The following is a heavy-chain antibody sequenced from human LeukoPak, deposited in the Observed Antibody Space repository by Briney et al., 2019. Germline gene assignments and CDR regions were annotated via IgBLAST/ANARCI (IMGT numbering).Heavy chain of an antibody. CDR3: ARAYCSGGSCSYADY. Sequence: PVGSLRLSCAASGFSFSDYYMTWIRQAPGKGLEWIPYISSSGSTIYYADSVKGRFTISRDNAKNSLYLQMNSLRAEDTAVYYCARAYCSGGSCSYADYWGQGTLVTVSS. D-gene: IGHD2-15*01. CDR2: ISSSGSTI. V-gene: IGHV3-11*04. J-gene: IGHJ4*02. CDR1: GFSFSDYY.